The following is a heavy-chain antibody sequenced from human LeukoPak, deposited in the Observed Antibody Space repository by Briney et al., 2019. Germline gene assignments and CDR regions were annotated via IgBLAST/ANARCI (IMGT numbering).Heavy chain of an antibody. CDR3: ARFLLRRNRAFDI. D-gene: IGHD2/OR15-2a*01. CDR1: GYTLTGYY. V-gene: IGHV1-2*02. CDR2: IDPNSCGT. J-gene: IGHJ3*02. Sequence: ASVKVSCKASGYTLTGYYMHWVRQAPGQGREWMGWIDPNSCGTNYAQKFQGRVTMTRDTSISTAYMELSRLRSDDTAVYYCARFLLRRNRAFDIWGQGTMVTVSS.